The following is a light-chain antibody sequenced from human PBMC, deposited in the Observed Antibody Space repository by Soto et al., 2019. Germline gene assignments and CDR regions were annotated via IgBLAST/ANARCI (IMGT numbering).Light chain of an antibody. CDR1: SSDVGGYNY. CDR2: EVS. V-gene: IGLV2-14*01. CDR3: SSYTSSGTLYV. J-gene: IGLJ1*01. Sequence: QSVLTQPASVSGSPGQSITISCTGTSSDVGGYNYVSWYQRHPGKAPKLMIYEVSNRPSGVSNRFSGSKSGNTASLTISGLQAEDEADYYCSSYTSSGTLYVFGTGTRSPS.